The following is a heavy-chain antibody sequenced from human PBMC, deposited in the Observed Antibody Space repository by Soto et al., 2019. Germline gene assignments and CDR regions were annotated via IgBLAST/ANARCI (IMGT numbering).Heavy chain of an antibody. J-gene: IGHJ5*02. D-gene: IGHD2-15*01. V-gene: IGHV3-11*06. CDR1: GFTFSDYY. Sequence: GGSLRLSCASSGFTFSDYYMSWIRQAPGKGVEWLSYISPGSRYPAYADSVKGRFTISRDNARRSLSLQMNSLTVDDTAIYYCVRGGGGGLFDPWGQGSMVTVSS. CDR3: VRGGGGGLFDP. CDR2: ISPGSRYP.